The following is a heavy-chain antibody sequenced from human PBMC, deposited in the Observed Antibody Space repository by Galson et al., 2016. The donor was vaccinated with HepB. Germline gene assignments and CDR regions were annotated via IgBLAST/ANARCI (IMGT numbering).Heavy chain of an antibody. Sequence: GDSVSSNSAAWNWIRQSPSRGLEWLGRTYYRSKWYNDYAVSVKSRITINPDTSKNQFSLQLNSVTPEDTAVYYCAREDYSSGWPLNWYFNLWGRGTLVSVSS. CDR3: AREDYSSGWPLNWYFNL. V-gene: IGHV6-1*01. J-gene: IGHJ2*01. CDR1: GDSVSSNSAA. CDR2: TYYRSKWYN. D-gene: IGHD6-19*01.